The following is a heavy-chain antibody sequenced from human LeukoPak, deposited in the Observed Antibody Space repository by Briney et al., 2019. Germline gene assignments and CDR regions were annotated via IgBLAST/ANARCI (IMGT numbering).Heavy chain of an antibody. J-gene: IGHJ4*02. Sequence: TSETLSLTCAVSGYSISSGYYWGWIRQPPGKGLEWIGSIYHSGSTYYNPSLKSRVTISVDTSKNQFSLKLSSVTAADTAVYYCARAGYCSGGSYYFTRWGQGTLVAVSS. CDR2: IYHSGST. CDR1: GYSISSGYY. V-gene: IGHV4-38-2*01. CDR3: ARAGYCSGGSYYFTR. D-gene: IGHD2-15*01.